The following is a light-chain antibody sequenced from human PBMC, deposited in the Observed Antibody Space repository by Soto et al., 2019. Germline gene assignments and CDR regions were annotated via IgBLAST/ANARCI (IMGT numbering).Light chain of an antibody. CDR2: EAS. CDR1: SGDVGGYNY. V-gene: IGLV2-14*01. CDR3: SSYTSSSTQV. Sequence: QSALTQPASGSGSPGQSITISCTGTSGDVGGYNYVSWYQQHPGKAPKLMIYEASKRPSGVSNRFPGSKSGNTASLTISGLQAEDEADYYCSSYTSSSTQVFGTGTKATVL. J-gene: IGLJ1*01.